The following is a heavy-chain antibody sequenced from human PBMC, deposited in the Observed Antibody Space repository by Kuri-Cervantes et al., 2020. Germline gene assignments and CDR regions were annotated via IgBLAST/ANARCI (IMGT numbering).Heavy chain of an antibody. CDR1: GYTLTELS. V-gene: IGHV1-24*01. J-gene: IGHJ4*02. Sequence: ASVKVSCKVSGYTLTELSMHWVRQAPGKGLEWMGGFDPEGGETIYAQKFQGRVTMTEDTSTDTAYMELSSLRSEDTAVYYCATSSGYTAMAAFDYWGQGTLVTVSS. D-gene: IGHD5-18*01. CDR3: ATSSGYTAMAAFDY. CDR2: FDPEGGET.